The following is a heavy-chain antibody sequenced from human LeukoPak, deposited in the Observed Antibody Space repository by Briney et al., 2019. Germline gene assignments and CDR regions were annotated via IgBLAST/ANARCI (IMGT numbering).Heavy chain of an antibody. CDR2: TYYRSSWYN. CDR3: ARRLTQYDCFDP. CDR1: GDSVSSNSVT. D-gene: IGHD2-2*01. J-gene: IGHJ5*02. Sequence: SETLSLTCAISGDSVSSNSVTWNWIRQAPARGLVWLGRTYYRSSWYNDYAVSVRGRITVNPDTSKNQFSLHLNSVTPEDTAVYYCARRLTQYDCFDPWGQGILVTVSS. V-gene: IGHV6-1*01.